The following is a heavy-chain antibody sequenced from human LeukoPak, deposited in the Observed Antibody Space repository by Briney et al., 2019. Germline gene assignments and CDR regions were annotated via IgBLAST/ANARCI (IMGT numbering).Heavy chain of an antibody. Sequence: GGSLRLSCTTSGFTFNNYAMAWVCQAPGKGLEWVSAITGSGAYTDYADSVKGRFTISRDNSKNTIYLQMNSLRAEDTAVYYCAKRSSTSSGYFDLWGRGTLVTVSS. V-gene: IGHV3-23*01. CDR2: ITGSGAYT. D-gene: IGHD3-22*01. CDR1: GFTFNNYA. J-gene: IGHJ4*02. CDR3: AKRSSTSSGYFDL.